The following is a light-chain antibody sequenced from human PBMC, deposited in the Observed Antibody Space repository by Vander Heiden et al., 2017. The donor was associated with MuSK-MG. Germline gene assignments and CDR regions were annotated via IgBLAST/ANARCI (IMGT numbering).Light chain of an antibody. CDR3: QVWDSNSEHPV. V-gene: IGLV3-21*04. J-gene: IGLJ2*01. CDR1: NIGGKS. CDR2: ADS. Sequence: SYVLTQPPSVSVAPGKTASITCGGNNIGGKSVHWYQQKPGQAPVRGRFADSDRPSGIPERFSGSNSGNTATLTINRVEAGDEADYYCQVWDSNSEHPVFGGGTKLTVL.